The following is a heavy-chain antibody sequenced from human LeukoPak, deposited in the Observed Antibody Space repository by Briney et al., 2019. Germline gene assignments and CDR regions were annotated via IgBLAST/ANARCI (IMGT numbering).Heavy chain of an antibody. CDR2: INPNSGGT. V-gene: IGHV1-2*02. CDR3: ASQYNYGDYPDY. Sequence: ASVKVSCKASGYTFTGNYMHWVRQAPGQGLEWMGWINPNSGGTNYAQKFQGRVTMTRDTSISTAYMELSRLRSDDTAVYYCASQYNYGDYPDYWGQGTLVTVSS. J-gene: IGHJ4*02. CDR1: GYTFTGNY. D-gene: IGHD4-17*01.